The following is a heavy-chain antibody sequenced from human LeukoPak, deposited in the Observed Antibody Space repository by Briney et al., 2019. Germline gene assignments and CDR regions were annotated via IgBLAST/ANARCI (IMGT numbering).Heavy chain of an antibody. CDR2: LYPGVST. D-gene: IGHD3-22*01. CDR1: GGPIYSYY. J-gene: IGHJ6*03. V-gene: IGHV4-4*07. CDR3: ARLKFYDSTGYSAGHYMDV. Sequence: AETLSLTCTVSGGPIYSYYWSWIRQTAGKGLEWIGRLYPGVSTDYNPSLKSRVTMSVDTSKNQFALKLNTVTAADTAVYYCARLKFYDSTGYSAGHYMDVWGKGTTVTVSS.